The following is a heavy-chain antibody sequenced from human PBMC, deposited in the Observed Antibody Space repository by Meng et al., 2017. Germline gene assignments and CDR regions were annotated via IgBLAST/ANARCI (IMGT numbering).Heavy chain of an antibody. CDR1: GFTFSDYY. D-gene: IGHD1-26*01. CDR3: ARDEWGAEWVEVPFMVTDI. J-gene: IGHJ3*02. V-gene: IGHV3-11*04. CDR2: ISSSGSTI. Sequence: GGSLRLSCAASGFTFSDYYMSWIRQAPGKGLEWVSYISSSGSTIYYADSVKGRFTISRDNAKNSLYLQMNSLRAEDTAVYYCARDEWGAEWVEVPFMVTDIWGQGTMVTVSS.